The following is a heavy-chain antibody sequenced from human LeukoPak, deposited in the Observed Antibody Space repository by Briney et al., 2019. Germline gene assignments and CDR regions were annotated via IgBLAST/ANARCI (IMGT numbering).Heavy chain of an antibody. CDR1: GFTFSSYS. CDR2: ISSSSSYI. D-gene: IGHD3-10*01. CDR3: ARDSGFYYYYYGMDV. V-gene: IGHV3-21*01. Sequence: GGSLRLSCAASGFTFSSYSMNWVRQAPGKGLEWVSSISSSSSYIYYADSVKGRFTISRDNAKNSLYLQMNSLRAEDTAVSYCARDSGFYYYYYGMDVWGQGTTVTVSS. J-gene: IGHJ6*02.